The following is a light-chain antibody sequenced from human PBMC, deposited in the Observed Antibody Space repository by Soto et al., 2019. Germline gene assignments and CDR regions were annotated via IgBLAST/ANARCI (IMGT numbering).Light chain of an antibody. V-gene: IGKV2-28*01. CDR1: QSLLHSNGYNY. CDR3: MQALQTHRT. J-gene: IGKJ1*01. Sequence: EIVLTQSPLSLPVTPGEPASISYRSSQSLLHSNGYNYLDWYLQKPGQSPQLLIYLGSNRASGVPDRFSGSGSGTDFTLKIIRVTAEDVGVYYCMQALQTHRTFGQGTQVDI. CDR2: LGS.